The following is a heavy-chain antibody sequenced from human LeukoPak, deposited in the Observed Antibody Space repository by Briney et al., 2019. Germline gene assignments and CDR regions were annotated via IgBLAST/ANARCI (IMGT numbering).Heavy chain of an antibody. D-gene: IGHD5-24*01. J-gene: IGHJ4*02. CDR2: IKQDGSET. Sequence: GGSLRLSCAASGFTSTSYWMSWVRQAPGKGLEWVANIKQDGSETYYVDSVKGRFTISRDNAKNSLYLQMNSLRAEDTAVYYCARDPGRWLQFSHFDYWGQGTLVTVSS. CDR1: GFTSTSYW. V-gene: IGHV3-7*01. CDR3: ARDPGRWLQFSHFDY.